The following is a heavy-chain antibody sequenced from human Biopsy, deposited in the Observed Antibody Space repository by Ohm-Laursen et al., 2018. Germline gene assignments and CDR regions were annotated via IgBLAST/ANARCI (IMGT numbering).Heavy chain of an antibody. J-gene: IGHJ6*02. CDR3: ARESPLRLGVCGAVRCFKEVFGMDV. CDR1: GYNFGNYY. D-gene: IGHD3-10*02. CDR2: VNPVAEAT. Sequence: ASVKVSCKASGYNFGNYYINWVRKVPGQGLEWLGVVNPVAEATMYAQKFQDRITLTRDASTNTVYMDLTSLTSEDTAVYYCARESPLRLGVCGAVRCFKEVFGMDVWGQGTTVIVSS. V-gene: IGHV1-46*01.